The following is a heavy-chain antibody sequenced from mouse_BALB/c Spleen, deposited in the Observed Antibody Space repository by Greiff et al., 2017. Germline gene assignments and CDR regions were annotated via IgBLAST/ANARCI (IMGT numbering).Heavy chain of an antibody. D-gene: IGHD4-1*01. J-gene: IGHJ4*01. CDR2: INPSTGYT. V-gene: IGHV1-7*01. CDR1: GYTFTSYW. CDR3: ARLGGHYAMDY. Sequence: QVQLQQSGAELAKPGASVKMSCKASGYTFTSYWMHWVKQRPGQGLEWIGYINPSTGYTEYNQKFKDKATLTADKSSSTAYMQLSSLTSEDSAVYYCARLGGHYAMDYWGQGTSVTVSS.